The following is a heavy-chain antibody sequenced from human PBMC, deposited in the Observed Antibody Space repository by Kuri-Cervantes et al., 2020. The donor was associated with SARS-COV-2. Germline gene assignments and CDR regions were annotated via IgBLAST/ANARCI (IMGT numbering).Heavy chain of an antibody. CDR3: AKDRSSSWLWYFDL. D-gene: IGHD6-13*01. CDR1: GFTFDDYA. CDR2: ISWNSGSI. J-gene: IGHJ2*01. V-gene: IGHV3-9*01. Sequence: SLKISCAASGFTFDDYAMHWVRQAPGKGLEWVSGISWNSGSIGYADSVKGRFTISRDNSKNTLYLQMNSLRAEDTAVYYCAKDRSSSWLWYFDLWGRGTLVTVSS.